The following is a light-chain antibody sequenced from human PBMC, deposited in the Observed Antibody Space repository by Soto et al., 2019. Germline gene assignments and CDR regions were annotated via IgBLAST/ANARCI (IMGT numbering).Light chain of an antibody. CDR2: DVN. CDR3: SSLTTSNTMI. V-gene: IGLV2-14*03. J-gene: IGLJ2*01. CDR1: SSDIGAYNF. Sequence: QTVVTQPASVSGSPGQSITISCTGTSSDIGAYNFVSWYQQHPGKAPKLMLYDVNIRPSGVSNRFSGSKSGNTASLTISGLQAEDEADYYCSSLTTSNTMICGGGTKVTVL.